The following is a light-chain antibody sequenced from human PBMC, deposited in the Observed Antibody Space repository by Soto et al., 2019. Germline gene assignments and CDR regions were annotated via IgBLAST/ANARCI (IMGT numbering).Light chain of an antibody. CDR2: EVN. CDR1: GSDVGGYNY. V-gene: IGLV2-8*01. CDR3: GSYAGSNNYV. Sequence: QSALTQPPSASGSPGQSVTISCTGTGSDVGGYNYVSWYQQLPGKAPKLIIYEVNNRPSGVPDRFSGSKSGNTASLTVSGLQAEDEADYDCGSYAGSNNYVFGTGTKLTVL. J-gene: IGLJ1*01.